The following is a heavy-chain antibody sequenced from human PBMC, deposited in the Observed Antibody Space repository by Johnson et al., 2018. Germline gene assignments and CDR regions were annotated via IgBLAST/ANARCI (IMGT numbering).Heavy chain of an antibody. Sequence: EVQLVESGGGLVQPGGSLRLSCAASGFTFSYYAMSWVRQAPGKGMEWVSALSGSGGSTSYADSVKGRFTHPSDNSKKPLYPQMNSLRAEDTAVYYCAREGALPGVGGVIVGAFDIWGQGTMVTVSS. CDR1: GFTFSYYA. CDR3: AREGALPGVGGVIVGAFDI. D-gene: IGHD3-16*02. V-gene: IGHV3-23*04. CDR2: LSGSGGST. J-gene: IGHJ3*02.